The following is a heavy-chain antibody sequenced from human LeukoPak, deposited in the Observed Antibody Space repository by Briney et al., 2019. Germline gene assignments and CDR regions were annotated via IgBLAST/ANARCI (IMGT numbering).Heavy chain of an antibody. CDR1: GSTFTSYW. J-gene: IGHJ4*02. CDR2: IYPGDSDT. CDR3: ARWGMTATNTPLRDY. D-gene: IGHD2-21*02. V-gene: IGHV5-51*01. Sequence: GESLKTSFQRPGSTFTSYWIGWARQLPGKGLEWMPIIYPGDSDTRNSPSFQGQVTTSADKSISTAYLQWSSLKASDTAMYYCARWGMTATNTPLRDYWGQGTLVTVSS.